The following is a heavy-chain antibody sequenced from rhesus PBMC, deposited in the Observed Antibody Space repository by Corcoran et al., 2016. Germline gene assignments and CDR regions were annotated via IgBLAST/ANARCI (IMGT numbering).Heavy chain of an antibody. J-gene: IGHJ4*01. CDR1: GGAISDYY. D-gene: IGHD2-39*01. CDR2: IYGNRART. Sequence: QVTLQQWGEGLVKPSETLSLTCAVYGGAISDYYWSWIRQSPGTGLEWIGNIYGNRARTKYQPARKNRVTMSREASKSQVYLRLTSVTAADTAVYYCAAPYWSRGVCDQPDDYWGQGVLVTGSS. V-gene: IGHV4-73*01. CDR3: AAPYWSRGVCDQPDDY.